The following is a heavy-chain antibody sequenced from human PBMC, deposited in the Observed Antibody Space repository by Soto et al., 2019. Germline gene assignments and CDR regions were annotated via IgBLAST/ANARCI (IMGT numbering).Heavy chain of an antibody. J-gene: IGHJ6*03. CDR1: GFTVRGSF. D-gene: IGHD4-17*01. CDR2: IYDGGST. V-gene: IGHV3-66*01. Sequence: EVQLLESGGDLVQPGGSLRLSCVVSGFTVRGSFLSWIRQAPGKGLEWVSVIYDGGSTYYADSVRGRFTISRDISTNTVYLQMNTLRAEDTAIYYCARAKVTPGTYYMGVWGNGTTVTVS. CDR3: ARAKVTPGTYYMGV.